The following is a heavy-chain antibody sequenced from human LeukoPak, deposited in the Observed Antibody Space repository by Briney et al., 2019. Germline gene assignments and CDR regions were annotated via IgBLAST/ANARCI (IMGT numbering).Heavy chain of an antibody. CDR3: ARGDSSSWYPLNYYYYYYMDV. Sequence: GAPVKVSCKASGYTFTSYGTSWVRQAPGQGLEWMGWISAYNGNTNYAQKLQGRVTMTTDTSTSTAYMELRSLRSDDTAVYYCARGDSSSWYPLNYYYYYYMDVWGKGTTVTVSS. V-gene: IGHV1-18*01. J-gene: IGHJ6*03. CDR2: ISAYNGNT. D-gene: IGHD6-13*01. CDR1: GYTFTSYG.